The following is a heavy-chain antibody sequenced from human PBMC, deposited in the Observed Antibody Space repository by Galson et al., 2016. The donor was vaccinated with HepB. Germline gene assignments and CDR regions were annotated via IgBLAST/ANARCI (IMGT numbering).Heavy chain of an antibody. CDR2: MNPSSGNT. Sequence: SVTVSCKASGYTFTSYDINWVRQASGQGLECTGWMNPSSGNTGYAQNFQGRVSMTSDASISTAYMELSGLRSEDTAVYYCARTKVRGVPGFDIWGQGTMVAVSS. J-gene: IGHJ3*02. CDR1: GYTFTSYD. V-gene: IGHV1-8*01. CDR3: ARTKVRGVPGFDI. D-gene: IGHD3-10*01.